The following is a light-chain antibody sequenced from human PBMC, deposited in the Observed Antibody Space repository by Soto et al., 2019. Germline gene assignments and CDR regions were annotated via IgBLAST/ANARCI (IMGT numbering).Light chain of an antibody. Sequence: EVVMRQSPATLSVSPAEGATLSCRASQAIGDTLAWYQHKPGQTPRLLIYDTSTRATGVPTRFSGSRSGAEFTLPINSLQSEDFAVYYCQPYNNWALTFGGGTKV. CDR2: DTS. CDR3: QPYNNWALT. CDR1: QAIGDT. J-gene: IGKJ4*01. V-gene: IGKV3-15*01.